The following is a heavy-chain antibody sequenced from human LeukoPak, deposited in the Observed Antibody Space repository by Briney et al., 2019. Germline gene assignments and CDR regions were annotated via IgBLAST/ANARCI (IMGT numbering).Heavy chain of an antibody. Sequence: ASVKVSCKASGYIFTSYGISWVRQAPGQGLEWMGWIRGYNGDTNYAQKLQGRVTVTTDTSTSTAYMELRSLRFDDTAVYYCVRDAGYGDYGPDYWGQGTLVTVSS. CDR1: GYIFTSYG. D-gene: IGHD4-17*01. CDR3: VRDAGYGDYGPDY. V-gene: IGHV1-18*01. J-gene: IGHJ4*02. CDR2: IRGYNGDT.